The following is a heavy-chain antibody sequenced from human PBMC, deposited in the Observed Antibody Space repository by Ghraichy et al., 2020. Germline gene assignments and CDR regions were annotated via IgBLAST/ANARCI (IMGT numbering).Heavy chain of an antibody. CDR2: ISSSSSTI. J-gene: IGHJ4*02. CDR1: GFTFSSYS. Sequence: GGSLRLSCAASGFTFSSYSMNWVRQAPGKGLEWVSYISSSSSTIYYADSVKGRFTISRDNAKNSLYLQMNSLRAEDTAVYYCARGRVTTVTYWGQGTLVTVSS. V-gene: IGHV3-48*04. CDR3: ARGRVTTVTY. D-gene: IGHD4-17*01.